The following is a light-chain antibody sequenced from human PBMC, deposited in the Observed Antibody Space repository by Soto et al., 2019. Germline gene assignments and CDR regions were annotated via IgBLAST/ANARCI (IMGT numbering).Light chain of an antibody. CDR1: STDVGNYNY. CDR3: SSYAGSNNWV. V-gene: IGLV2-8*01. Sequence: QSALTQPPSASGSPEQSLTISCTGTSTDVGNYNYVSWYQQHPGKAPKLMISDVNRRPSGVPDRFSGSKSGNTASLTVSGLQAEDEADYYCSSYAGSNNWVVGGGTKLTVL. CDR2: DVN. J-gene: IGLJ3*02.